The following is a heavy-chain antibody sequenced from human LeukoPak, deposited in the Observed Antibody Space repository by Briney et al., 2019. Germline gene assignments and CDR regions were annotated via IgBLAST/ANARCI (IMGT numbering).Heavy chain of an antibody. Sequence: SETLSLTCTVSDYSISSGYYWGWIRQPPGKGLEWIGSMYHSGNTYYNPSLKSRITISVDTSKNQFSLKLSSVTAADTAVYYCARGFYYMDVWGKGTTVTISS. CDR2: MYHSGNT. CDR3: ARGFYYMDV. J-gene: IGHJ6*03. V-gene: IGHV4-38-2*02. CDR1: DYSISSGYY.